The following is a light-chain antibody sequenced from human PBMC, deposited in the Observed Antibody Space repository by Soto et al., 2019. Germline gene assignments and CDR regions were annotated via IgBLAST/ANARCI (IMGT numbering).Light chain of an antibody. CDR2: DAS. V-gene: IGKV3-11*01. J-gene: IGKJ5*01. Sequence: EIVFTQSPTNPAFSPGERATLSCGASQSVSNYLAWYQQKPGQAPRLLIYDASNRATDIPARFSGSGSGTDFTLTISSLEPEDFAVYYCQQRSNWPPFTFGQGTRLEIK. CDR1: QSVSNY. CDR3: QQRSNWPPFT.